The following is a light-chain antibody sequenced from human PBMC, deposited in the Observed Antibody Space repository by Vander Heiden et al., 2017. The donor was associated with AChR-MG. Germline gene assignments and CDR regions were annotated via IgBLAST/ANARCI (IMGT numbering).Light chain of an antibody. J-gene: IGLJ3*02. V-gene: IGLV1-44*01. CDR3: AAWDDSLNSWV. CDR1: SSNIGSNT. Sequence: QSVLTQPPSASGTPGQRVTISCSGSSSNIGSNTVTWYQQLPGTAPKLLIYTNNRRPSGVPDRFSGSTSGTSASLAISGLQSDDETDYYCAAWDDSLNSWVFGGGTKVTVL. CDR2: TNN.